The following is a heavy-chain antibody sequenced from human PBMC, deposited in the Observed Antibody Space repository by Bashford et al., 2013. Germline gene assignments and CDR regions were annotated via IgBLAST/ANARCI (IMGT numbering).Heavy chain of an antibody. J-gene: IGHJ3*01. CDR3: AKNNSGYLLGDAFDV. V-gene: IGHV3-23*01. CDR1: GFTFSDYA. D-gene: IGHD3-22*01. CDR2: ISDSGIAT. Sequence: GGSLRLSCAASGFTFSDYAMSWVRQAPGKGLEWVSAISDSGIATYYADSVKGRFSISRDNSRDTMYLQMHNLRAEDTAVYYCAKNNSGYLLGDAFDVWGQGTMVTVSS.